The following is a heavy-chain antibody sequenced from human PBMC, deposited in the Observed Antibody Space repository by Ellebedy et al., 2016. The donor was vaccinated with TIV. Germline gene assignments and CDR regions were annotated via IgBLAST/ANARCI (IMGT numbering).Heavy chain of an antibody. J-gene: IGHJ5*02. D-gene: IGHD2-15*01. CDR2: IYYSGST. V-gene: IGHV4-38-2*02. Sequence: SETLSLXXTVSGYSISSGYYWGWIRQPPGKGLEWIGSIYYSGSTYYNPSLKSRVTISVDTSKNQFSLKLSSVTAADTAVYYCAREAEEGGISGGSVFDPWGQGTLVTVSS. CDR1: GYSISSGYY. CDR3: AREAEEGGISGGSVFDP.